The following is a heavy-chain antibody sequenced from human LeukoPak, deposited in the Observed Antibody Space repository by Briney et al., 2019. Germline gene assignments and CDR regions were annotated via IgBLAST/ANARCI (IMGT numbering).Heavy chain of an antibody. Sequence: PGGSLRLSCAASVFSFYTHAMRRVRQAPGRGLEWVSAITGSGSGTYYPDSVKGRFTISRDNSKNTLYLQMNSLRPEDTAVYYCEGHYYGSSGYSVYWGQGTLVTVSS. CDR3: EGHYYGSSGYSVY. J-gene: IGHJ4*02. V-gene: IGHV3-23*01. CDR1: VFSFYTHA. D-gene: IGHD3-22*01. CDR2: ITGSGSGT.